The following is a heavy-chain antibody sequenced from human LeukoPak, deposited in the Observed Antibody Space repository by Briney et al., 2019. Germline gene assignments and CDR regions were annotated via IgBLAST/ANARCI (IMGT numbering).Heavy chain of an antibody. CDR1: GGSIRSYY. CDR2: ISSSGRN. Sequence: SEALSLTCSVSGGSIRSYYWSWIRQSAGEGLEWIGRISSSGRNNYNPSLNRRVTMSVDTSKNEFSLKVTSVTAADTAVYYCARNHGDGDTHFDSWGHGTLVSVTS. CDR3: ARNHGDGDTHFDS. J-gene: IGHJ4*01. V-gene: IGHV4-4*07. D-gene: IGHD3-10*01.